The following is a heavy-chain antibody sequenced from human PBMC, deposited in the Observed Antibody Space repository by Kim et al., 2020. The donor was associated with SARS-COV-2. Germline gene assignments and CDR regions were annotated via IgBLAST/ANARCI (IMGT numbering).Heavy chain of an antibody. CDR1: GFTFSSYE. CDR2: ISSSGSTI. CDR3: ARVDTGRNNDY. J-gene: IGHJ4*02. D-gene: IGHD2-2*02. V-gene: IGHV3-48*03. Sequence: GGSLRLSCAASGFTFSSYEMNWVRQAPGKGLEWVSYISSSGSTIYYADSVKGRFTISRDNAKNSLYLQMNSLRAEDTAVYYCARVDTGRNNDYWGQGTLVTVSS.